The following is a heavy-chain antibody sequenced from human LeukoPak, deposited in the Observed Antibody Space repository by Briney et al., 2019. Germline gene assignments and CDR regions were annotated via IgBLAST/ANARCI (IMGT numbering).Heavy chain of an antibody. CDR1: GGSISSSSYY. CDR3: ARFTSMVRGVMARAFDI. D-gene: IGHD3-10*01. Sequence: SETLSLTCTVSGGSISSSSYYWGWIRQPPGKGLEWIGSIYYSGSTYYNPSLKSRVTISVDTSKNQFSLKLSSVTAADTAVYYCARFTSMVRGVMARAFDIWGQGTMVTVSS. J-gene: IGHJ3*02. CDR2: IYYSGST. V-gene: IGHV4-39*07.